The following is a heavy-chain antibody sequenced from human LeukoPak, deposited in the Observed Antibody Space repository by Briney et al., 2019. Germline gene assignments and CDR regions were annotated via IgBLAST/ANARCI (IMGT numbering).Heavy chain of an antibody. D-gene: IGHD6-13*01. J-gene: IGHJ5*02. Sequence: QPGRSLRLSCAASGFTLSSYAMHWVRQAPGKGLEWVAVISYDGSNKYYADSVKGRFTISRDNSKNTLYLQMNSLRAEDTAVYYCARGSRYSSSWPGDWFDPWGQGTLVTVSS. V-gene: IGHV3-30-3*01. CDR2: ISYDGSNK. CDR3: ARGSRYSSSWPGDWFDP. CDR1: GFTLSSYA.